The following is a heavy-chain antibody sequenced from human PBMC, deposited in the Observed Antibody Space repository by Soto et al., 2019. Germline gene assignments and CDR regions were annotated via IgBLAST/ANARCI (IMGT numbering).Heavy chain of an antibody. J-gene: IGHJ5*02. CDR2: IYYSGKT. Sequence: PSETLSLTCTVSGGSISSSSYYWGWIRQPPGQGLEWFGTIYYSGKTYYNPSLKSRVTISVDTSKNQFSLKLSSATAAATAVYYCARDVEVYCCGGSCYKEPSNWFDPWGQGTLVTVSS. D-gene: IGHD2-15*01. CDR1: GGSISSSSYY. CDR3: ARDVEVYCCGGSCYKEPSNWFDP. V-gene: IGHV4-39*07.